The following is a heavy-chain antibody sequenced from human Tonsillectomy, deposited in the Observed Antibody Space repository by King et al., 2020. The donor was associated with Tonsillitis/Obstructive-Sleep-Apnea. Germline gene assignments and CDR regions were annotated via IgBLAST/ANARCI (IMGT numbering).Heavy chain of an antibody. CDR2: ISYDGSNK. CDR3: AKDRQRAARNYYYMDV. CDR1: GFTFSSYG. Sequence: QLVQAGGGVVQPGRSLRLYCAASGFTFSSYGMHWVRQAPGKGLEWVAVISYDGSNKYYADSVKGRFTISRDNSKNTLYLQMNSLRAEDTAVYYCAKDRQRAARNYYYMDVWGKGTTVTVSS. V-gene: IGHV3-30*18. D-gene: IGHD6-6*01. J-gene: IGHJ6*03.